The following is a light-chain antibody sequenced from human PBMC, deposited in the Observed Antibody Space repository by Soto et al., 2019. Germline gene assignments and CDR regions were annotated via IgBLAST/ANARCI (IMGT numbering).Light chain of an antibody. Sequence: EIVLTQSPDTLSLSPGESATLSCRASQSITSSYLAWYQQRPGQAPRLLIFGASTRATGTPDRFSGSGSGTDFTLTISRLAPEDFAVYFCHQYGTSPATFGQGTKLEIK. CDR3: HQYGTSPAT. CDR1: QSITSSY. V-gene: IGKV3-20*01. J-gene: IGKJ2*01. CDR2: GAS.